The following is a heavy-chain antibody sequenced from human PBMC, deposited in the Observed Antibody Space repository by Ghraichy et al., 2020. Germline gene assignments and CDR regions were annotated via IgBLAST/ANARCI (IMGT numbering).Heavy chain of an antibody. D-gene: IGHD5-12*01. V-gene: IGHV1-46*01. J-gene: IGHJ3*02. CDR2: INPSGGST. Sequence: ASVKVSCKASGYTFTSYYMHWVRQAPGQGLEWMGIINPSGGSTSYAQKFQGRVTMTRDTSTGTVYMELSSLRSEDTAVYYCARVRGGYDPLSAFDIWGQGTMVTVSS. CDR3: ARVRGGYDPLSAFDI. CDR1: GYTFTSYY.